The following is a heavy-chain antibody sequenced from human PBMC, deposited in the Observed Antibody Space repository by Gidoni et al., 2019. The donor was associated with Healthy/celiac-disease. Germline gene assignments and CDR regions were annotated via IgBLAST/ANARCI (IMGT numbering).Heavy chain of an antibody. CDR3: ARAKTRGGYDFGKAFDI. J-gene: IGHJ3*02. CDR2: IYHSGTT. V-gene: IGHV4-30-2*06. Sequence: QLQLQESGSGLVKPSQTLSLTCTVSGGSINSGGYCWNWIRQSPGKGLEWIGNIYHSGTTYYNPSLKSRVTISLDRSKNHFSLMLTSVTATDTAVYYCARAKTRGGYDFGKAFDIWGQGTMVIVSS. CDR1: GGSINSGGYC. D-gene: IGHD3-3*01.